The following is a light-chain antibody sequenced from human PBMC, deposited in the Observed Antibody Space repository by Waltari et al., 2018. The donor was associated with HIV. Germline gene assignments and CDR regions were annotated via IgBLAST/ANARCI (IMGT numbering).Light chain of an antibody. J-gene: IGLJ1*01. V-gene: IGLV2-14*01. CDR2: DVS. CDR1: SSDVGDYNY. CDR3: SSYTSSSTGV. Sequence: QSALTQPASVSGSPGQSITISCTGTSSDVGDYNYVSWYQQNPGKAPKLIIDDVSNRPSGVPKRFSGSKSGNTASLTISGLQTEDEADYCCSSYTSSSTGVFGTGTKVTVL.